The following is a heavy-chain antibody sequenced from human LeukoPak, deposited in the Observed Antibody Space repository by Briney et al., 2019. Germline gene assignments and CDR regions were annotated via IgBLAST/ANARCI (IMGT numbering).Heavy chain of an antibody. CDR3: ARDQGLYSSTWYTP. CDR1: GYTFTSYG. CDR2: ISGQNGNT. V-gene: IGHV1-18*01. Sequence: ASVKVSCKASGYTFTSYGISWVRQAPGQGLEWMGWISGQNGNTKYAQNVQGRVTMTTDTSTSTAYMELRSLRSDDTAVYYCARDQGLYSSTWYTPWGQGTLVTVSS. J-gene: IGHJ5*02. D-gene: IGHD6-13*01.